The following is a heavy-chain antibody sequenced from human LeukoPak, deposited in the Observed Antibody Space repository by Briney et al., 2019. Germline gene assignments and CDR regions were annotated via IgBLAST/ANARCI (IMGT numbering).Heavy chain of an antibody. V-gene: IGHV4-59*01. CDR3: ARDSIAAAGTLAY. D-gene: IGHD6-13*01. Sequence: SETLSLTCTVSGGSISSYYWSWIRQPPGKGLEWIGYIYYSGSTNYNPSLKGRVTISVDTSKNQFSLKLSSVTAADTAVYYCARDSIAAAGTLAYWGQGTLVTVSS. CDR2: IYYSGST. CDR1: GGSISSYY. J-gene: IGHJ4*02.